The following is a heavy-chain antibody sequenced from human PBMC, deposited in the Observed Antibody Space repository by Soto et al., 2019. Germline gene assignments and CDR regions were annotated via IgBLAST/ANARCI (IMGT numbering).Heavy chain of an antibody. D-gene: IGHD6-19*01. CDR1: GGSISSYY. J-gene: IGHJ6*02. Sequence: SETLSLTCTVSGGSISSYYWSWIRQPPGKGLERIGYIYYSGSTNYNPSLKSRVNISVDTSKTQFSLKLSSVTAADTAVYYCERGLGIAVAGVVMYSYYGMDVWRQGTTVTVYS. V-gene: IGHV4-59*01. CDR2: IYYSGST. CDR3: ERGLGIAVAGVVMYSYYGMDV.